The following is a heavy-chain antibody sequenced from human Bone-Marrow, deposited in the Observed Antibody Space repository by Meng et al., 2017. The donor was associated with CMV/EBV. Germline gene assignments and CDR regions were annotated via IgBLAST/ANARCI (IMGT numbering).Heavy chain of an antibody. CDR1: GGSISSSSYY. J-gene: IGHJ5*02. D-gene: IGHD1-7*01. CDR3: ARGWNYDPGWYDP. CDR2: IYYSGST. Sequence: SETLSLTCTVSGGSISSSSYYWGWFRQPPGKGLEWIGSIYYSGSTYYNPSLKSRVTISVDTSQNQFSLKLSSVTAADTAVYYCARGWNYDPGWYDPCGQ. V-gene: IGHV4-39*07.